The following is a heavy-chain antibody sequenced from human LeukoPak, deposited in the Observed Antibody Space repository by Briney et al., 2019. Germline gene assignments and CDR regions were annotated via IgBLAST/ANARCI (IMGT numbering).Heavy chain of an antibody. CDR3: ARDWESLTGYFSVNWFDP. D-gene: IGHD3-9*01. Sequence: SETLSLTCTVSGGSISSYYWSWIRQPAGKGLEWIGRIYTSGSTNYNPSLKSRVTMSVDTSKNQFSLKLSSVTAADTAVHYCARDWESLTGYFSVNWFDPWGQGTLVTVSS. CDR2: IYTSGST. V-gene: IGHV4-4*07. J-gene: IGHJ5*02. CDR1: GGSISSYY.